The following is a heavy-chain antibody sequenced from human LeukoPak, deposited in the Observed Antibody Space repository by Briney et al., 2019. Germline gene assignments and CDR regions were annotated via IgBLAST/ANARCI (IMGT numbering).Heavy chain of an antibody. V-gene: IGHV3-74*01. CDR1: GFTFSSYW. CDR3: ARDYYVSPPGVPVAFDI. Sequence: GGSLRLSCAASGFTFSSYWMHWVRQAPGKGLVWVSRINSDGSSTSYADSVKGRFTISRDNAKNTLYLQMTSLRAENTAVYYCARDYYVSPPGVPVAFDIWGQGTMVTVSS. CDR2: INSDGSST. J-gene: IGHJ3*02. D-gene: IGHD3-10*01.